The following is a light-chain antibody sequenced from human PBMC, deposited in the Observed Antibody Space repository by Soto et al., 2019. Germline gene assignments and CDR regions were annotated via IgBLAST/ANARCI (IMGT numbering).Light chain of an antibody. CDR1: QTVRNT. CDR2: GAS. Sequence: DIVLTQSPGTLSLSPGERAILSCRASQTVRNTFLAWYQQKPGQPPRLLIYGASTRATGIPARFSGSGSGTEFTLTISSLQSEDFAVYYCQQYDNWPTFGQGTKVDIK. V-gene: IGKV3-15*01. J-gene: IGKJ1*01. CDR3: QQYDNWPT.